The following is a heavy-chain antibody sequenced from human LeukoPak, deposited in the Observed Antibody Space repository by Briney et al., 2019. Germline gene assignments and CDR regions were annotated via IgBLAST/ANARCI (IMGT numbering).Heavy chain of an antibody. CDR1: GYRFGSHW. CDR2: INNEGSST. Sequence: GGSLRLSCAASGYRFGSHWMHWVRQGPGNGLVWVSRINNEGSSTSYADSVKGRFTISRDNAKNTLYLQMNSLRAEDTAMYYCARDQCFSGYCHVFDSWGRGTMVTVSS. CDR3: ARDQCFSGYCHVFDS. J-gene: IGHJ3*01. V-gene: IGHV3-74*01. D-gene: IGHD3-22*01.